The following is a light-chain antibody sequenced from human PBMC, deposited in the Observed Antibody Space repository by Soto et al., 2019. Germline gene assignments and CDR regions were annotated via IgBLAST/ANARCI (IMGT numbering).Light chain of an antibody. J-gene: IGKJ3*01. CDR3: QQRSTVT. CDR2: DAS. Sequence: EIVLTQSPATLSLSPGERATLSCRDSQSVSSYLAWYQQKPGQAPRLLIYDASNRATGIPVRFSGSGSGTDFTLTISSLEPEDFAVDYCQQRSTVTFGTGTKVDIK. V-gene: IGKV3-11*01. CDR1: QSVSSY.